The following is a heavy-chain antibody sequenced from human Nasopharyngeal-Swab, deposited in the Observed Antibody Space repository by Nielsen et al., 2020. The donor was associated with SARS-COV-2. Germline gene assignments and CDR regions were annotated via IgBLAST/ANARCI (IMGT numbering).Heavy chain of an antibody. CDR2: IKHSGST. J-gene: IGHJ3*02. CDR1: GGSFSGYY. D-gene: IGHD2-2*01. V-gene: IGHV4-34*01. Sequence: SETLSLTCAVYGGSFSGYYWSWIRQPPGKGLEWIGEIKHSGSTNYNPSLKSRVTISVDTSKNQFSLKLSSVTAADTAVYYCARLPLDRWGYCSSTSCYEDAFDIWGQGTMVTVSS. CDR3: ARLPLDRWGYCSSTSCYEDAFDI.